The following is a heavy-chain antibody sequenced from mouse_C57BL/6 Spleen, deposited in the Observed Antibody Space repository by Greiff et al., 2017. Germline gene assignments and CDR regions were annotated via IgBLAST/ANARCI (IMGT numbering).Heavy chain of an antibody. CDR1: GFTFSDYG. D-gene: IGHD2-13*01. Sequence: EVMLVESGGGLVKPGGSLKLSCAASGFTFSDYGMHWVRQAPEKGLEWVAYISSGSSTIYYADTVKGRITISRANAKNTLFKQRTSLRSEDTAMYYCAIVGYYGEAMYYWGQGTSVTVSS. CDR2: ISSGSSTI. J-gene: IGHJ4*01. CDR3: AIVGYYGEAMYY. V-gene: IGHV5-17*01.